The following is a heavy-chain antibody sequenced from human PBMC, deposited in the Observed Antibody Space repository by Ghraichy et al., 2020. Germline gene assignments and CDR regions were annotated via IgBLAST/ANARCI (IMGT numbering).Heavy chain of an antibody. CDR1: NFPIDSGFY. V-gene: IGHV4-38-2*02. CDR2: IYHTGST. Sequence: SETLSLTCSVSNFPIDSGFYWGWIRQPPGKGLEWIGSIYHTGSTYSNPSLKSRVTLSVDTSKNHLSLKPTSVTAADTAIYFCARESGHDIDDYALAYWGPGTLVTVSS. CDR3: ARESGHDIDDYALAY. J-gene: IGHJ4*02. D-gene: IGHD4-17*01.